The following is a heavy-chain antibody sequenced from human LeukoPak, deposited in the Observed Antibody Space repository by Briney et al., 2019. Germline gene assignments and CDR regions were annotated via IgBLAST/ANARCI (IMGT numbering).Heavy chain of an antibody. CDR2: IRYNASDK. CDR3: AKVANYYYSSSTSCINWFDP. Sequence: VGSLRLSCAASGFTFSSYGMHWVRRAPGKGLEWVAFIRYNASDKYYADSVKGRFTISRDNSKNTLYLQMNSLRVEDTAVYYCAKVANYYYSSSTSCINWFDPWGQGTLVTVSS. D-gene: IGHD2-2*01. CDR1: GFTFSSYG. J-gene: IGHJ5*02. V-gene: IGHV3-30*02.